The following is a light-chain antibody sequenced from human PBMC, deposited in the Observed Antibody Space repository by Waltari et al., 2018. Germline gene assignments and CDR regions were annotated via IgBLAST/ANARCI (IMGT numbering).Light chain of an antibody. CDR1: GSAIDGSDF. CDR2: DVT. CDR3: TSQPVVGVVL. J-gene: IGLJ3*02. Sequence: QSALTQPASVSGSPGQSITISCTGIGSAIDGSDFVSWYQHHPGTAPQVIIYDVTNRPSGISARFSASKSANTASLTIPALQPEDEGDYYCTSQPVVGVVLFGLGTQVTVL. V-gene: IGLV2-14*03.